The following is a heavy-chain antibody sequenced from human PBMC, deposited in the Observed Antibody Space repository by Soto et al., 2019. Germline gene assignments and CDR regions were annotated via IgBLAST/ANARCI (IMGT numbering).Heavy chain of an antibody. CDR1: GDSITASYSN. CDR3: AKLARDDVRRSDLDH. Sequence: SETLSLTCTVSGDSITASYSNWAWIRQPPGKGLEWIGTFYYSGTTSQNPPLRSPITISGDTSRNQFSLNLRSVTAADSGVYYCAKLARDDVRRSDLDHWGQGTLVTVSS. CDR2: FYYSGTT. J-gene: IGHJ4*02. D-gene: IGHD3-10*02. V-gene: IGHV4-39*01.